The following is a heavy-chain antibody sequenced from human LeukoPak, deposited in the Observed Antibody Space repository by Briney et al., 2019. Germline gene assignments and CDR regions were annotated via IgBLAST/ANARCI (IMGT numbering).Heavy chain of an antibody. Sequence: GGSLRLSCAASGFTFSSYAMHWVRQAPGKGLEWVAVISYDGSNKYYADSVKGRFTIPKDNSKNTLYLQMNSLRAEDTAVYYCARAPDCSSTSCHLDYWGQGTLVTVSS. J-gene: IGHJ4*02. D-gene: IGHD2-2*01. CDR2: ISYDGSNK. V-gene: IGHV3-30-3*01. CDR1: GFTFSSYA. CDR3: ARAPDCSSTSCHLDY.